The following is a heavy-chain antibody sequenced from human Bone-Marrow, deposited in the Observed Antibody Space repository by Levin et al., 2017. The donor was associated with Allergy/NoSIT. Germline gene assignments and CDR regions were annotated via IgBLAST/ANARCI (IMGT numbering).Heavy chain of an antibody. CDR3: AREGRWGEHFDL. D-gene: IGHD3-16*01. J-gene: IGHJ2*01. Sequence: LSLTCAASEFTLSTFWMHWVRQVPGKGLVWVSRINSDGSSTTYADSVRGRITISRDNAKNTVYLQIHSLRAEDTAVYYCAREGRWGEHFDLWGRGTLVTVSS. V-gene: IGHV3-74*01. CDR1: EFTLSTFW. CDR2: INSDGSST.